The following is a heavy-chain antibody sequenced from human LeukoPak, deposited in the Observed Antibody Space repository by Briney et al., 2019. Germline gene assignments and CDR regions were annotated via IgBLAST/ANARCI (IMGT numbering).Heavy chain of an antibody. V-gene: IGHV3-66*01. Sequence: GGSLRLSCAASGFSVSSNYMSWVRQAPGKGLEWVSVINSGGSTYYEDSVKGRFTISRDNSKNTLYLQMNNLSAEDTAVYYCARDGGGAYSLAFDIWGQGTLVTVSS. CDR2: INSGGST. J-gene: IGHJ3*02. CDR3: ARDGGGAYSLAFDI. D-gene: IGHD1-26*01. CDR1: GFSVSSNY.